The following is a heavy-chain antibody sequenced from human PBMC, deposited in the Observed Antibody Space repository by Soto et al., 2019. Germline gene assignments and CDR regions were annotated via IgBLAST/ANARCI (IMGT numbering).Heavy chain of an antibody. J-gene: IGHJ4*02. CDR3: AKDISLRGWVYLVVEY. D-gene: IGHD6-13*01. Sequence: QVELVQSGAEVKKPGSSVKVSCQASEDTFRNYAISWVRQAPGQGLEWMGGIIPIFGTANYAQKFQGRVTITADTSANTVYLELSSLRSEDTAVYYCAKDISLRGWVYLVVEYWGQGTLVTVSP. CDR1: EDTFRNYA. CDR2: IIPIFGTA. V-gene: IGHV1-69*06.